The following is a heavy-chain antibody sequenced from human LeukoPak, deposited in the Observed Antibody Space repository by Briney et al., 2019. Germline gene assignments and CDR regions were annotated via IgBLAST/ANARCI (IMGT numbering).Heavy chain of an antibody. Sequence: SVRVSCKASGGTFSSYAISWVRQAPGQGLEWMGGIIPIFGTANYAQKFQGRVTITTDESTSTAYMELSSLKSEDTAVYYCARADDFWSGSPYYFDYWGQGTLVTVSS. CDR2: IIPIFGTA. CDR1: GGTFSSYA. D-gene: IGHD3-3*01. CDR3: ARADDFWSGSPYYFDY. V-gene: IGHV1-69*05. J-gene: IGHJ4*02.